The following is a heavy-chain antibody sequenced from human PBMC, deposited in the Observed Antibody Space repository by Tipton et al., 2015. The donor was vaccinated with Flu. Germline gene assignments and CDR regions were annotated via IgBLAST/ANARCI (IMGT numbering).Heavy chain of an antibody. CDR1: GGSISGYY. Sequence: TLSLTCTVSGGSISGYYWSWFRQSAGKGLEWIGRIYRSGSTNYNPSLTSRVTMSVDTAKNQFSLKLTSVTAADTAVYYCAREATLNDYYYYYMDFWGKGTTVTVSS. CDR3: AREATLNDYYYYYMDF. CDR2: IYRSGST. V-gene: IGHV4-4*07. J-gene: IGHJ6*03.